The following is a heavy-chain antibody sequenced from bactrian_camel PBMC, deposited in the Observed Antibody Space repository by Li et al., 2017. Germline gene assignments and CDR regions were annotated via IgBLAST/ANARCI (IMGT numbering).Heavy chain of an antibody. Sequence: VQLVESGGGLVQPGESLRLSCVASGITFSRHDMSWVRQAPGKGLEWVSNIYSDGSGTYYADSVKGRFTISSAGNTLYLQMNSLKPGDTAVYYCAADGGVSDYVPRPFAYWGQGTQVTVS. D-gene: IGHD4*01. CDR1: GITFSRHD. J-gene: IGHJ6*01. CDR3: AADGGVSDYVPRPFAY. V-gene: IGHV3-2*01. CDR2: IYSDGSGT.